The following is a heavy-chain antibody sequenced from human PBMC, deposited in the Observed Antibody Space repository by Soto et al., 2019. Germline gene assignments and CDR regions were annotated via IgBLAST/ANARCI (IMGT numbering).Heavy chain of an antibody. J-gene: IGHJ4*02. CDR1: GGSISSGDYY. CDR3: DRDTVSGFVDY. Sequence: PSETLSLTCTVSGGSISSGDYYWSWIRQPPGKGLEWIGYIYYSGSTYYNPSLKSRVTISVDTSKNQFSLKLSSVTAADTAVYYCDRDTVSGFVDYWGQGTLVTVSS. D-gene: IGHD3-3*01. CDR2: IYYSGST. V-gene: IGHV4-30-4*01.